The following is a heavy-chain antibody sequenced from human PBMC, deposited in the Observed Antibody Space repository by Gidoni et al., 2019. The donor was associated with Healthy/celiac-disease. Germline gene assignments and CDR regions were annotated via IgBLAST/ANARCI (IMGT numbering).Heavy chain of an antibody. J-gene: IGHJ6*02. D-gene: IGHD3-10*01. CDR1: GYTFTSYA. CDR3: ATSPPEVGVRVPSTHFLPYYYYGMDV. CDR2: INAGNGNT. Sequence: QVQLVQSGAEVKKPGASVKVSCKASGYTFTSYAMHWVRQAPGQRLEWMGWINAGNGNTKYSQKFQGRVTITRDTSASTAYMELSSLRSEDTAVYYCATSPPEVGVRVPSTHFLPYYYYGMDVWGQGTTVTVSS. V-gene: IGHV1-3*01.